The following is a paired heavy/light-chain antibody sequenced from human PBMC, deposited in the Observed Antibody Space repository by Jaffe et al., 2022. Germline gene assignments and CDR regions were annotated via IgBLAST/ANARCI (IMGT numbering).Light chain of an antibody. Sequence: EIVLTQSPATLSLSPGERATLSCRASQSVSSYLAWYQQKPGQAPRLLIYDASNRATGIPARFSGSGSGTDFTLTISSLEPEDFAVYYCQQRSNWPPSTFGQGTRLEIK. CDR1: QSVSSY. J-gene: IGKJ5*01. CDR2: DAS. CDR3: QQRSNWPPST. V-gene: IGKV3-11*01.
Heavy chain of an antibody. V-gene: IGHV3-30*02. J-gene: IGHJ1*01. CDR3: AKPPEYYDILTGYYGWGVSQPEPYFQH. CDR1: GFTFSSYG. Sequence: QVQLVESGGGVVQPGGSLRLSCAASGFTFSSYGMHWVRQAPGKGLEWVAFIRYDGSNKYYADSVKGRFTISRDNSKNTLYLQMNSLRAEDTAVYYCAKPPEYYDILTGYYGWGVSQPEPYFQHWGQGTLVTVSS. D-gene: IGHD3-9*01. CDR2: IRYDGSNK.